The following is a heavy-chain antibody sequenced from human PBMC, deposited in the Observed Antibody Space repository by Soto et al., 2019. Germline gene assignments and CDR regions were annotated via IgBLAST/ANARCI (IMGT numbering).Heavy chain of an antibody. CDR1: GGTFSSYA. D-gene: IGHD6-13*01. V-gene: IGHV1-69*13. J-gene: IGHJ5*02. CDR3: ARGIAAAGTRDNWFDP. CDR2: IIPIFGTA. Sequence: ASVKVSCKASGGTFSSYAISWVRQAPGQGLEWMGGIIPIFGTANYAQKFQGRVTITADESTSTAYMELSSLRSEDTAVYYCARGIAAAGTRDNWFDPWGQGTLVTVSS.